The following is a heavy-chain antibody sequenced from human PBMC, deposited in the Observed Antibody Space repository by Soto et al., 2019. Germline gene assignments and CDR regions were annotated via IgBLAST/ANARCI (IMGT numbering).Heavy chain of an antibody. CDR1: GGSSSSYY. D-gene: IGHD2-2*01. CDR3: GAVGSSAEFYGKDV. CDR2: VYHSGGA. V-gene: IGHV4-34*01. Sequence: PSETLSLTCAVYGGSSSSYYWSWIRQPPGKGLEWIGEVYHSGGADYNPSLKSRVTISEDTSKNQFSLKLKSVTAADTAVYYCGAVGSSAEFYGKDVWGQGPTVTVSS. J-gene: IGHJ6*02.